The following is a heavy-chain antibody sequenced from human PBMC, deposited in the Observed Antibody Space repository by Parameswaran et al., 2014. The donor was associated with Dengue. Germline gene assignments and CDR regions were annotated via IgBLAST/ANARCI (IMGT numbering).Heavy chain of an antibody. CDR3: ARPHRDSSGWYHWFDP. D-gene: IGHD6-19*01. V-gene: IGHV4-39*01. J-gene: IGHJ5*02. CDR2: IYYSGST. Sequence: VRQMPGKGLEWIGSIYYSGSTYYNPSLKSRVTISVDTSKNQFSLKLSSVTAADTAVYYCARPHRDSSGWYHWFDPWGQGTLVTVSS.